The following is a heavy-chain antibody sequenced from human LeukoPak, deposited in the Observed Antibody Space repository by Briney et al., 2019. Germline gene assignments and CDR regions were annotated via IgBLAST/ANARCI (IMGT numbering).Heavy chain of an antibody. J-gene: IGHJ3*02. Sequence: SETLSLTCAVYGGSFSGYYWSWIRQPPGKRLEWIGEINHSGSTNYSPSLKSRVTISLDTSRNQFCLKLNSVTAADTAVYYCAKSNGYGLLDIWGQGTMVTVSS. V-gene: IGHV4-34*01. D-gene: IGHD3-10*01. CDR2: INHSGST. CDR3: AKSNGYGLLDI. CDR1: GGSFSGYY.